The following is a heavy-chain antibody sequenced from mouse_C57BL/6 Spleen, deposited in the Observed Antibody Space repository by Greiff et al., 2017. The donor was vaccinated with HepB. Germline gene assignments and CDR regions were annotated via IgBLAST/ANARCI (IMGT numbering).Heavy chain of an antibody. D-gene: IGHD2-4*01. CDR2: INPNNGGT. CDR3: AKVPIYYDYDGGFAY. Sequence: VQLQQSGPELVKPGASVKISCKASGYTFTDYYMNWVKQSHGKSLEWIGDINPNNGGTSYNQKFKGKATLTVDKSSSTAYMELRSLTSEDSAVYYCAKVPIYYDYDGGFAYWGQGTLVTVSA. V-gene: IGHV1-26*01. CDR1: GYTFTDYY. J-gene: IGHJ3*01.